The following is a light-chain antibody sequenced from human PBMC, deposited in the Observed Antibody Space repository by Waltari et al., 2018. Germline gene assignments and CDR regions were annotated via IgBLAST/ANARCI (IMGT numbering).Light chain of an antibody. CDR1: QNIGTS. V-gene: IGKV1-5*03. CDR3: LQYDAFTWA. J-gene: IGKJ1*01. CDR2: KAS. Sequence: DIQMTQSPSTLSAYVGDRVTMTCRATQNIGTSLAWYQQKPGKAPSLLIYKASSLQGDVPSRFSGSGSGTVFTLTINSLQPDDFATYHCLQYDAFTWAFGQGTRVEIK.